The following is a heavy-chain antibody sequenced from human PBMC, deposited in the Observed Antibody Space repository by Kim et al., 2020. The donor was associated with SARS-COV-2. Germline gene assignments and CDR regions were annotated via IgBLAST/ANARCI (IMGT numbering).Heavy chain of an antibody. Sequence: SETLSLTCTVSGGSISSGGYYWSWIRQHPGKGLEWIGYIYYSGSTYYNPSLKSRVTISVDTSKNQFSLKLSSVTAADTAVYYCASNYDFWSGFPTYGMDVWGQGTTVTVSS. CDR1: GGSISSGGYY. J-gene: IGHJ6*02. V-gene: IGHV4-31*03. CDR3: ASNYDFWSGFPTYGMDV. D-gene: IGHD3-3*01. CDR2: IYYSGST.